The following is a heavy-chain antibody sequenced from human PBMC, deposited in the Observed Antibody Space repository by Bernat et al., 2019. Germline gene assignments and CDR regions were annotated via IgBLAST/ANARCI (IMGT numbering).Heavy chain of an antibody. CDR2: ISSSSSYI. CDR1: GFTFSSYS. V-gene: IGHV3-21*01. CDR3: ARDVAGSYYYYGMDV. D-gene: IGHD6-19*01. Sequence: EVQLVESGGGLVKPGGSLRLSCAASGFTFSSYSMNWVRQAPGKGLEWVSSISSSSSYIYYADSGKGRFTISRDNAKNSLYLQMNSLRAEDTAVYYGARDVAGSYYYYGMDVWGQGTTVTVSS. J-gene: IGHJ6*02.